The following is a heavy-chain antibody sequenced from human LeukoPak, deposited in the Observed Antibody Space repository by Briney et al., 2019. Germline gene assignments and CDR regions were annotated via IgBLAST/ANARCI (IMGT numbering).Heavy chain of an antibody. D-gene: IGHD6-13*01. Sequence: SETLSLTCTVSGGSISSYYWSWIRQPPGKGLEWIGYIYYSGGTNYNPSLKSRVTISVDTSKNQFSLKLSSVTAADTAVYYCARDPEAGYWGQGTLVTVSS. CDR1: GGSISSYY. CDR2: IYYSGGT. V-gene: IGHV4-59*01. J-gene: IGHJ4*02. CDR3: ARDPEAGY.